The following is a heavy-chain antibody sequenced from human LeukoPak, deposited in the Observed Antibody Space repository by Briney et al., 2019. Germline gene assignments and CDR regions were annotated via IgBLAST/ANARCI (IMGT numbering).Heavy chain of an antibody. CDR3: ARENRDYDSSGYYHY. D-gene: IGHD3-22*01. J-gene: IGHJ4*02. CDR1: GYTFTSYA. Sequence: ASVKVSCKASGYTFTSYAMHWVRQAPGQRLEWMGWVNAGNGNTKYSQKFQGRVTITRDTSASTAYMELSSLRSEDTAVYYCARENRDYDSSGYYHYWGQGTLVTVSS. V-gene: IGHV1-3*01. CDR2: VNAGNGNT.